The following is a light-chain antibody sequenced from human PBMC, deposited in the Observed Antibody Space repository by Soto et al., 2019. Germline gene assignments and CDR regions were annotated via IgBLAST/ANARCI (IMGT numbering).Light chain of an antibody. V-gene: IGLV1-40*01. Sequence: QSVLTQPPSVSGAPGQRVTISCTGSSSNIGAGYDVHWYQQLPGTPPKLLIYGNSNRPSGVPDRFSGSKSGTSASLAITGLQAEGEADYYCQSYDSSLSGWVFGTGTKLTVL. CDR3: QSYDSSLSGWV. J-gene: IGLJ1*01. CDR2: GNS. CDR1: SSNIGAGYD.